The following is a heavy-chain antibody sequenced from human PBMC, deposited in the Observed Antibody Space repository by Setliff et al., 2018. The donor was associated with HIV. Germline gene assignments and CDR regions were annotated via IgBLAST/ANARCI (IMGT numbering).Heavy chain of an antibody. CDR1: GDSISRSTYY. CDR2: ISYSGST. CDR3: ARGSGRFCSGGRCSAFDY. V-gene: IGHV4-39*01. D-gene: IGHD2-15*01. J-gene: IGHJ4*02. Sequence: SETLSLTCTVSGDSISRSTYYWGWIRQPPGKGLEWIGSISYSGSTYYNPSLKSRVTISVDTSKNQFSLKLSSVTAADTAVYYCARGSGRFCSGGRCSAFDYWGQGTLVTVSS.